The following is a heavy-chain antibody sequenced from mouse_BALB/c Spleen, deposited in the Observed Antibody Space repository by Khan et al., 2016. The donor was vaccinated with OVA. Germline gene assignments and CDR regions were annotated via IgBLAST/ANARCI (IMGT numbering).Heavy chain of an antibody. CDR3: ARGGAAYYRNDGGAMDY. J-gene: IGHJ4*01. V-gene: IGHV9-4*02. Sequence: IQLVQSGPVLKKPGETVRISCKASGYTFTTAGMQWVQKMPGKGLKWIGWINTHSGVPKYAEDFKGRFVFSLETSASTAYLQITNLKNEDTATYFCARGGAAYYRNDGGAMDYWGQGTSVTVSS. CDR1: GYTFTTAG. CDR2: INTHSGVP. D-gene: IGHD2-14*01.